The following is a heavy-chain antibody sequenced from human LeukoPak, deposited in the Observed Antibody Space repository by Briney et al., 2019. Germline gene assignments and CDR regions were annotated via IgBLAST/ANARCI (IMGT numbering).Heavy chain of an antibody. CDR3: ARSVYTIIAVAEGATNWSDP. Sequence: ASVKVSCKASGYTFTSYYMHWVRQAPGQGLEWMGIINPSGGSTSYAQKFQGRVTMTRDMSTSTVFMELSSLRSEDTAVYYCARSVYTIIAVAEGATNWSDPWGQGTLVTVSS. CDR1: GYTFTSYY. J-gene: IGHJ5*02. CDR2: INPSGGST. V-gene: IGHV1-46*01. D-gene: IGHD6-19*01.